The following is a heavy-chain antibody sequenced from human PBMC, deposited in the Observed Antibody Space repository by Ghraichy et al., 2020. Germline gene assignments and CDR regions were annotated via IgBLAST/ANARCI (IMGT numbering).Heavy chain of an antibody. D-gene: IGHD4-11*01. CDR3: ARSTKQFSDY. CDR2: IYYGGST. Sequence: SQTLSLTCTVSGGSISSYYWSWIRQPPGKGLEWIGYIYYGGSTNYNPSLKSRVTISVDTSKNQFSLKLSSVTAADTAVYYCARSTKQFSDYWGQGTLVTVSS. CDR1: GGSISSYY. J-gene: IGHJ4*02. V-gene: IGHV4-59*01.